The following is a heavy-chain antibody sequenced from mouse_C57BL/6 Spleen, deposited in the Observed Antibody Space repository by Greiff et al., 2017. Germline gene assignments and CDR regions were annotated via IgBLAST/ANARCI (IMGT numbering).Heavy chain of an antibody. CDR2: IDPSDSYT. Sequence: QVQLQQPGAELVKPGASVKLSCKASGYTFTSYWMQWVKQRPGQGLEWIGEIDPSDSYTNYNQKFKGKATLTVDTSSSTAYMQLSSLTSEDSAVYYCARNYGSRTFFDYWGQGTTLTVSS. CDR3: ARNYGSRTFFDY. J-gene: IGHJ2*01. D-gene: IGHD1-1*01. CDR1: GYTFTSYW. V-gene: IGHV1-50*01.